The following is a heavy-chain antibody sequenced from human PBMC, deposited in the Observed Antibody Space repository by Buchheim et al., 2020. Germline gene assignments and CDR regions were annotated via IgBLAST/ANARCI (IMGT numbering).Heavy chain of an antibody. J-gene: IGHJ5*02. D-gene: IGHD6-13*01. CDR1: GGSISSSSYY. Sequence: QLQLQESGPGLVKPSETLSLTCTVSGGSISSSSYYWGWLRQPPGKGLEWIGSIYYSGSNYYNPSLKSRVNISVDTSKNQVSLKLSSVTAADTAVYYCARGYSSSWYVDNWFDPWGQGTL. CDR3: ARGYSSSWYVDNWFDP. CDR2: IYYSGSN. V-gene: IGHV4-39*07.